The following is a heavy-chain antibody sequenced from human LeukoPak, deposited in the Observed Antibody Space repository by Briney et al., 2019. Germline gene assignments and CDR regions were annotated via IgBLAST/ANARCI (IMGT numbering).Heavy chain of an antibody. CDR1: GGTFSSYA. Sequence: ASVTVSCKASGGTFSSYAISWVRQAPGRGLEWMGRIILIFGIANYAQKFQGRVTITADKSTSTAYMELSSLRSEDTAVYYCAREGGMTEGWFDPWGQGTLVTVSS. CDR2: IILIFGIA. V-gene: IGHV1-69*04. CDR3: AREGGMTEGWFDP. J-gene: IGHJ5*02. D-gene: IGHD3-16*01.